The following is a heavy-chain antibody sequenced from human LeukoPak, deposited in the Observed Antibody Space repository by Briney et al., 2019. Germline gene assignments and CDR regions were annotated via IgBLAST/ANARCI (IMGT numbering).Heavy chain of an antibody. J-gene: IGHJ6*03. Sequence: RLSCAASGFTFSSYEMNWVRQAPGKGLEWVSYISSSGSTIYYADSVKGRFTISRDNAKNSLYLQINSLRAEDTAVHYCAKNLGRRYRSSTSCYRKQVYYYYYYMDVWGKGTTVTVSS. D-gene: IGHD2-2*01. CDR2: ISSSGSTI. V-gene: IGHV3-48*03. CDR3: AKNLGRRYRSSTSCYRKQVYYYYYYMDV. CDR1: GFTFSSYE.